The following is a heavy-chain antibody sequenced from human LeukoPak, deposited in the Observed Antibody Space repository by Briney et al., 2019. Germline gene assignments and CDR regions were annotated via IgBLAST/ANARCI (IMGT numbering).Heavy chain of an antibody. Sequence: GGSLRLSCAASGFTFSSYGMHWVRQAPGKGLEWVSFIRYDGSNEYYADSVRGRFTISRDNARNLLSLQMNSLRAEDTAVYYCARGDPIYDFWSGGDYWGQGSLVTVSS. CDR2: IRYDGSNE. J-gene: IGHJ4*02. CDR3: ARGDPIYDFWSGGDY. D-gene: IGHD3-3*01. V-gene: IGHV3-30*02. CDR1: GFTFSSYG.